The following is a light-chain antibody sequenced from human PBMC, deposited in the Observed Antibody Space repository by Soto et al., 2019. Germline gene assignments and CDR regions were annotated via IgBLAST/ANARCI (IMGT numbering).Light chain of an antibody. CDR2: AAS. J-gene: IGKJ3*01. CDR1: QGISSY. Sequence: DIQLTQSPSFLSASVGDRVTITCRASQGISSYLAWYQQKPGKAPKLLIYAASTLQSGVPSRFSGSGSGTEFTLTISSLQPEDFATYYCQQFGTFGPGTKVDIK. CDR3: QQFGT. V-gene: IGKV1-9*01.